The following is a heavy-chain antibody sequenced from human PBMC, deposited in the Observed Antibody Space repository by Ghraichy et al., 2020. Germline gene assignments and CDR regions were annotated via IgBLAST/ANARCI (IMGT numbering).Heavy chain of an antibody. CDR1: GFTFSSYW. V-gene: IGHV3-7*03. CDR3: ARHRAFGYYYDSSGQFDY. Sequence: GGSLRLSCAASGFTFSSYWMSWVRQAPGKGLEWVANIKKDGSEKDYVDSVKGRFTISRDNAKNSLYLQMNSLRAEDTAVYYCARHRAFGYYYDSSGQFDYWGQGILVTVSS. D-gene: IGHD3-22*01. J-gene: IGHJ4*02. CDR2: IKKDGSEK.